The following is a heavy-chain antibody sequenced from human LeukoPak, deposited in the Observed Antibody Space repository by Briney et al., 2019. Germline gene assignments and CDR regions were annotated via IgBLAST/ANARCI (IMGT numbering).Heavy chain of an antibody. Sequence: SETLSLTCTVSGGSISSGGYYWSWIRQHPGKGLEWIGEINHSGSTNYNPSLKSRVTISVDTSKNQFSLKLSSVTAADTAVYYCARAAKRQWLVVRGGLDYWGQGTLVTVSS. CDR3: ARAAKRQWLVVRGGLDY. CDR1: GGSISSGGYY. D-gene: IGHD6-19*01. V-gene: IGHV4-39*07. CDR2: INHSGST. J-gene: IGHJ4*02.